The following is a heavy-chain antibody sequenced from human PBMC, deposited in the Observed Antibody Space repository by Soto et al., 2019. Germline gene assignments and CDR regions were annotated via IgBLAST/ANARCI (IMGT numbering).Heavy chain of an antibody. CDR1: GFTFSSYS. CDR3: ARAANPLWFGVPGWFDP. D-gene: IGHD3-10*01. Sequence: GGSLRLSCAASGFTFSSYSMNWVRQAPGKGLEWVSYISSSSSTIYYADSVKGRFTISRDNAKNSLYLQMNSLRDEDAAVYYFARAANPLWFGVPGWFDPWGQGTLVTVSS. J-gene: IGHJ5*02. CDR2: ISSSSSTI. V-gene: IGHV3-48*02.